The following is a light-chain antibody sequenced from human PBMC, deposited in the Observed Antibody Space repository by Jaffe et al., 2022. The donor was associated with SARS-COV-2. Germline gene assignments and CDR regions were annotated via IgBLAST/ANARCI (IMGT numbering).Light chain of an antibody. J-gene: IGKJ5*01. CDR2: DAS. CDR3: QQYDTVPRT. V-gene: IGKV1-33*01. Sequence: IQMTQSPSSLSASLGDRVTITCQASQDISKYLNWYQQKPGKAPEVLIYDASNLEAGVPSRFSGSGSGTHFTFTISSLRPEDFATYYCQQYDTVPRTFGQGTRLEIK. CDR1: QDISKY.